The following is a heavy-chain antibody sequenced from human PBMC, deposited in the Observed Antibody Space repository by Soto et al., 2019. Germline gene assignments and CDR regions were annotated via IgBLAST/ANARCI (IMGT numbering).Heavy chain of an antibody. D-gene: IGHD2-15*01. Sequence: WTWLRQPPGKGLEWIAYIYHSGSTYYNPSLKSRVTISVDRSKNQFSLKLSSVTAADTAVYYCARAVSGGGDAFDIWGQGTMVTVSS. J-gene: IGHJ3*02. CDR3: ARAVSGGGDAFDI. CDR2: IYHSGST. V-gene: IGHV4-30-2*01.